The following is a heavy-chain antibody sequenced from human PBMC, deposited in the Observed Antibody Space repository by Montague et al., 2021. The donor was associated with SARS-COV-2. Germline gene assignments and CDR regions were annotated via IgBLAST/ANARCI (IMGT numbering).Heavy chain of an antibody. Sequence: SETLSLTCAVYGGSFSGYYWSWIRQPPGKGLEWIGEINHSGSTNYNPSLKSRVTISVDTSKNQFSLKLSSVTAADTAVYYCAREVGRVYSGYEGEYWGQGTLVTVSS. D-gene: IGHD5-12*01. V-gene: IGHV4-34*01. CDR1: GGSFSGYY. J-gene: IGHJ4*02. CDR3: AREVGRVYSGYEGEY. CDR2: INHSGST.